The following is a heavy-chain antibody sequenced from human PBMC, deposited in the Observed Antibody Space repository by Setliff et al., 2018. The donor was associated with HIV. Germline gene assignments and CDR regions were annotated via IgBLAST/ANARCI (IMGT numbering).Heavy chain of an antibody. J-gene: IGHJ4*02. Sequence: VKVSCKASGYTFITYGISWVRQAPGHGLEWMGWISAYNGNTKYAQKLQGRVTMTTDTSTSTAYMEVRSLRSDDTAVYYCARVRGALYYFDYWGQGTLVTVSS. D-gene: IGHD1-26*01. CDR1: GYTFITYG. V-gene: IGHV1-18*01. CDR2: ISAYNGNT. CDR3: ARVRGALYYFDY.